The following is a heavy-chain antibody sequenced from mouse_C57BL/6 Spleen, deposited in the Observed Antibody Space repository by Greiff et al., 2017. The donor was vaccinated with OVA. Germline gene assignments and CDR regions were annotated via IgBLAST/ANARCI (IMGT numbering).Heavy chain of an antibody. CDR1: GFTFSDYG. D-gene: IGHD1-1*01. Sequence: VQLKESGGGLVKPGGSLKLSCAASGFTFSDYGMHWVRQAPEKGLEWVAYISSGSSTIYYADTVKGRFTISRDNAKNTLFLQMTSLRSEDTAMYYCARLATVVAYYAMDYWGQGTSVTVSS. CDR2: ISSGSSTI. V-gene: IGHV5-17*01. CDR3: ARLATVVAYYAMDY. J-gene: IGHJ4*01.